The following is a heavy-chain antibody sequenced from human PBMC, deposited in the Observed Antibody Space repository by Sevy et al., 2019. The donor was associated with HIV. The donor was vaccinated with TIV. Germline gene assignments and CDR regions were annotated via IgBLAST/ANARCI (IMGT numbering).Heavy chain of an antibody. CDR1: GFTFSSHD. D-gene: IGHD6-25*01. V-gene: IGHV3-13*01. Sequence: GGSLRLSCAASGFTFSSHDMHWVRQATGKGLEWISSIGTVGDTYYIGSVKGRLPISREDAKKSFYLQMNSLRDDDTAVYYCARGQRLAPPWGFDLWGRGTLVTVSS. J-gene: IGHJ2*01. CDR2: IGTVGDT. CDR3: ARGQRLAPPWGFDL.